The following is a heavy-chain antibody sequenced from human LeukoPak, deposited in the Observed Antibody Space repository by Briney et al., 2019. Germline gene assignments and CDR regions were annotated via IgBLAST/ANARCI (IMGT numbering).Heavy chain of an antibody. CDR1: GGSISSYY. CDR3: ARVFNVDFWRGYPETYYGMDV. V-gene: IGHV4-59*01. D-gene: IGHD3-3*01. J-gene: IGHJ6*02. Sequence: SETLSLTCTVSGGSISSYYWSWIRQPPGKGLEWIGYIYYSGSTNYNPSLKSRVTISVDTSKNQFSLKLSSVTAADTAVYYCARVFNVDFWRGYPETYYGMDVWGQGTTVTVSS. CDR2: IYYSGST.